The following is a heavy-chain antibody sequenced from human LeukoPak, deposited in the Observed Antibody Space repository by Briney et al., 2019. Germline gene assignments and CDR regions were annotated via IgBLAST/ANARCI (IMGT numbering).Heavy chain of an antibody. CDR2: IYYSGST. V-gene: IGHV4-59*01. CDR3: ARASSGWYEDFDY. CDR1: GGSISTYY. J-gene: IGHJ4*02. D-gene: IGHD6-19*01. Sequence: QPSETLSLTCTVSGGSISTYYWNWIRQPPGKGLEWIGYIYYSGSTNYNPSLKSRVTISVDTSKNQFSLKLSSVTAADTAVYYCARASSGWYEDFDYWGQGTLVTVSS.